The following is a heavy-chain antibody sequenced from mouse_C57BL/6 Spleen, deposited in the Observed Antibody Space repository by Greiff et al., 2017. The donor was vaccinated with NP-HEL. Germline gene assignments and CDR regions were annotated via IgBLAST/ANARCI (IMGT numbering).Heavy chain of an antibody. CDR2: IYPGSGST. J-gene: IGHJ4*01. Sequence: VQLQQPGAELVKPGASVKMSCKASGYTFTSYWITWVKQRPGQGLEWIGDIYPGSGSTNYNEKFKSKATLTVDTSSSTAYMQLSSLTSEDSAVYYCARMVTPYYYAMDYWGQGTSVTVSS. CDR3: ARMVTPYYYAMDY. CDR1: GYTFTSYW. D-gene: IGHD2-2*01. V-gene: IGHV1-55*01.